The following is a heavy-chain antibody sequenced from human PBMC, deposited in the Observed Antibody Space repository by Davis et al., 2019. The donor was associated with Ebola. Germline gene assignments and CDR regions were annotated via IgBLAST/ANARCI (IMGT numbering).Heavy chain of an antibody. D-gene: IGHD2-15*01. CDR3: AKGIVVVVAANYYGMDV. CDR1: GLTSSNYA. CDR2: ISGSGGRT. V-gene: IGHV3-23*01. J-gene: IGHJ6*02. Sequence: GESLKISCAASGLTSSNYAMNWVRQAPGKGLEWVSGISGSGGRTFYADSVKGRFTISRDNSKKTVYLQMSSLRAEDTAVYYCAKGIVVVVAANYYGMDVWGQGTTVTVSS.